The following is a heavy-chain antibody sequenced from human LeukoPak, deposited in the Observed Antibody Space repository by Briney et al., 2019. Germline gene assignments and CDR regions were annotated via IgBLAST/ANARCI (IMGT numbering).Heavy chain of an antibody. CDR1: GGSFSGYY. CDR3: ARGRRSLVVVPAAAGFGH. J-gene: IGHJ5*02. V-gene: IGHV4-34*01. Sequence: SETLSLTCAVYGGSFSGYYWSWLRQPPGKGLEWIGEINHSGSTNYNPSLKSRVTISVDTSKNQFSLKLSSVTAADTAVYYCARGRRSLVVVPAAAGFGHWGQGTLVTVSS. D-gene: IGHD2-2*01. CDR2: INHSGST.